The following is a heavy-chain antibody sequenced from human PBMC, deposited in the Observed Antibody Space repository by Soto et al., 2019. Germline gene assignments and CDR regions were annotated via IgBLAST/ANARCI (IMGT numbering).Heavy chain of an antibody. Sequence: QVQLQQWGAGLLKPSETLSLTCAVYGGSFSGYYWSWIRQPPGKGLEWIGEINHRGSTNYNPSLKSRVTISVDTSKNQFSLKLSSVTAADTAVYYCARGLPYSSASRWFDPWGQGTLVTVSS. D-gene: IGHD6-6*01. CDR2: INHRGST. CDR3: ARGLPYSSASRWFDP. J-gene: IGHJ5*02. CDR1: GGSFSGYY. V-gene: IGHV4-34*01.